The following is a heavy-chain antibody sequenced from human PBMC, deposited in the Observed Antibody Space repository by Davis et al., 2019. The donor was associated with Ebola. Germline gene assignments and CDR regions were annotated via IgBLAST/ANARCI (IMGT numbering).Heavy chain of an antibody. Sequence: PSETLSLTCTVSGGSISSGDYYWGWIRQPPGKGLEWIGSIYYSGSTYYNPSLKSRVTISVDTSKNQFSLKLSSVTAADTAVYYCAREREYCSSTSCFTSFDYWGQGTLVTVSS. CDR3: AREREYCSSTSCFTSFDY. CDR2: IYYSGST. V-gene: IGHV4-39*07. J-gene: IGHJ4*02. CDR1: GGSISSGDYY. D-gene: IGHD2-2*01.